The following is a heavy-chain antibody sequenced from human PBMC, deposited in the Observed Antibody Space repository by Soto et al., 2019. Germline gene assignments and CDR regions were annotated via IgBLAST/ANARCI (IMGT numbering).Heavy chain of an antibody. CDR3: VRKSAGNYVPFEY. CDR2: ISSSSSTI. J-gene: IGHJ4*02. Sequence: VGSLRLSCASPVFTFSSYSMNCVRHSPGKGLEWVSYISSSSSTIYYAGSVKGRFTISRDNAKNSLYLQMNSLRAEDTAVYYCVRKSAGNYVPFEYWGQGTLVIVSS. CDR1: VFTFSSYS. D-gene: IGHD4-4*01. V-gene: IGHV3-48*01.